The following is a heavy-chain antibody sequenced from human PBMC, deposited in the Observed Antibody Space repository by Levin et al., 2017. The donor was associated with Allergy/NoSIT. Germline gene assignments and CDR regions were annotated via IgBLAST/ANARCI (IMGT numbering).Heavy chain of an antibody. CDR3: ARGVYSSSWGHSEAFDI. CDR1: GGPISSYY. Sequence: RSQTLSLTCTVSGGPISSYYWSWIRQPPGKGLEWIGYIYYSGSTNYNPSLKSRVTISVDTSKNQFSLKLSSVTAADTAVYYCARGVYSSSWGHSEAFDIWGQGTMVTVSS. D-gene: IGHD6-13*01. V-gene: IGHV4-59*01. CDR2: IYYSGST. J-gene: IGHJ3*02.